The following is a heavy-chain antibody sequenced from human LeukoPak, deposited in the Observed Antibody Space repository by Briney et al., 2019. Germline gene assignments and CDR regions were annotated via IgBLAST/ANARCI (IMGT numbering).Heavy chain of an antibody. CDR3: ARAHDYGDYVLIY. CDR1: GSSIRICNFY. V-gene: IGHV4-39*01. CDR2: VYYTGTT. J-gene: IGHJ4*02. D-gene: IGHD4-17*01. Sequence: SETLALTCTVSGSSIRICNFYWGWIPPPPGKGPEWIASVYYTGTTYYNPSLKSRVTIFVETSKNQVSLRLSSVTAADTAVYYCARAHDYGDYVLIYWGQGTLVTVSS.